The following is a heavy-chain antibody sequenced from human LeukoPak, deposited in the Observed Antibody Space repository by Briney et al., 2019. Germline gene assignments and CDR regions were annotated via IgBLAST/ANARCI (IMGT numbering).Heavy chain of an antibody. CDR3: ATHSGGY. CDR2: IYTGGST. J-gene: IGHJ4*02. D-gene: IGHD3-16*01. CDR1: GFTFSSYE. Sequence: GGSLRLSCAASGFTFSSYEMNWVRQAPGKGLEWVSVIYTGGSTYYADSVKGRFTISRDNSRNTLYLQMNSLRAEDTAVYYCATHSGGYWGQGTLVTVSS. V-gene: IGHV3-53*01.